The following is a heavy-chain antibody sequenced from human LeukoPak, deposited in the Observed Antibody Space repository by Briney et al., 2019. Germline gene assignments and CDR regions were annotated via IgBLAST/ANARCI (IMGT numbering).Heavy chain of an antibody. CDR3: ARLDSRSYDYVWGSYRHIGFDY. CDR2: IYYSGST. Sequence: SETLSPTCTVSGGSISSYYWSWIRQPTGKGLEWIGYIYYSGSTNYNPSLKSRVTISVDTSKNQFSLKLSSVTAADTAVYYCARLDSRSYDYVWGSYRHIGFDYWGQGTLVTVSS. CDR1: GGSISSYY. V-gene: IGHV4-59*01. J-gene: IGHJ4*02. D-gene: IGHD3-16*02.